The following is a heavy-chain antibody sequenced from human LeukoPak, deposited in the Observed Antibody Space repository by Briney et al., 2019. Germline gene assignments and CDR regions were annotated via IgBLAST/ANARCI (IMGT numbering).Heavy chain of an antibody. CDR2: VSYIGST. V-gene: IGHV4-59*11. Sequence: KSSETLSLTCTVSGDSFSSHYWSWVRQPPGRGLEWIGYVSYIGSTNYNPSLKSRVTISVDTSENQFSLKLSSVTAADTAVYYCARDPTTVTKGLDIWGQGTMVTVSS. CDR3: ARDPTTVTKGLDI. D-gene: IGHD4-17*01. CDR1: GDSFSSHY. J-gene: IGHJ3*02.